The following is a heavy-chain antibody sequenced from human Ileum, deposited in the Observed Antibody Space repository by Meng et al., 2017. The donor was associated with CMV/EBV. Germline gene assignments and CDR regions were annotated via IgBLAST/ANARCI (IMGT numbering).Heavy chain of an antibody. J-gene: IGHJ5*02. CDR2: ISPSGGST. Sequence: GESLKISCVASGFAFSNYPMSWVRQVPGRGLEWVSGISPSGGSTYDADSVKGRFSISRDNSRNTLYLQMTSLRAEDTAVYYCAGGGPAIYSPFDPWGHGTRVTGAS. D-gene: IGHD3-16*01. CDR3: AGGGPAIYSPFDP. V-gene: IGHV3-23*01. CDR1: GFAFSNYP.